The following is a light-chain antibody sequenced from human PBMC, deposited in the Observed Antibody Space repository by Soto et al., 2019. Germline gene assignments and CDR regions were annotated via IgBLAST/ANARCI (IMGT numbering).Light chain of an antibody. CDR1: SSNVGDNA. Sequence: QSVLTQPPSLSDAPRQRVTISCSGSSSNVGDNAVSWYQQLPGKSPKLLIYYDDLLPSGVSDRFSGYKSGTSASLAISGLQSEDEGDYYCAAWDDSLNGWVFGGGTKLTVL. CDR2: YDD. V-gene: IGLV1-36*01. CDR3: AAWDDSLNGWV. J-gene: IGLJ3*02.